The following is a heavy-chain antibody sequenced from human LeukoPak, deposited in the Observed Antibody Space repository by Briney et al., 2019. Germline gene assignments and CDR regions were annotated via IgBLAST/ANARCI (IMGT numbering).Heavy chain of an antibody. Sequence: SETLSLTCSVSGDSIRTTSYYRDWIRQAPGKGLEWIGTVFYTGTTYYSPSLKSRITISVDTSKNQFSLKLSSVTAADTAVYYCARQVLLSFDKWGQGAPVTVSS. J-gene: IGHJ4*02. CDR3: ARQVLLSFDK. CDR1: GDSIRTTSYY. D-gene: IGHD3-10*01. CDR2: VFYTGTT. V-gene: IGHV4-39*01.